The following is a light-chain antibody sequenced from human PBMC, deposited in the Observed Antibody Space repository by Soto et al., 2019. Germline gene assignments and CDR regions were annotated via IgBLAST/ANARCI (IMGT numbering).Light chain of an antibody. V-gene: IGLV2-14*01. CDR1: SSDVGGYNY. CDR3: SSYTCGSTPQGV. CDR2: DVS. Sequence: QSALTQPASVSGSPGQSITIPCTGTSSDVGGYNYVSWYQQHPGKAPKLMIYDVSNRPPGVSNRFSGSKSGNTASLTISGLQAEDEADYYCSSYTCGSTPQGVFGGGTKVTVL. J-gene: IGLJ2*01.